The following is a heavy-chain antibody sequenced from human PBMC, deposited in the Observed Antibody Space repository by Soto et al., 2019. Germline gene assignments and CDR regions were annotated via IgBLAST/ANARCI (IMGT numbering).Heavy chain of an antibody. Sequence: PGESLKISCKGSGYSFTSYWISWVRQMPGKGLEWMGRIDPSDSYTNYSPSFQGHVTISADKSISTAYLQWSSLKASDTAMYYCARLYAGGYSYGYRYGMDVRGQGTTVTVSS. CDR1: GYSFTSYW. CDR2: IDPSDSYT. J-gene: IGHJ6*02. D-gene: IGHD5-18*01. CDR3: ARLYAGGYSYGYRYGMDV. V-gene: IGHV5-10-1*01.